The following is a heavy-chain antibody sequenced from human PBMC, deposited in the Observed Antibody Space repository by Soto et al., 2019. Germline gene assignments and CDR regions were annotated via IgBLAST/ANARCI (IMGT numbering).Heavy chain of an antibody. V-gene: IGHV1-8*01. CDR3: PRDAPRGYYKVGTGGDY. J-gene: IGHJ4*02. CDR2: MNPHSGNT. Sequence: QVQLVQSGAEVKKPGASVKVSCKASGYTFTSYDINWVRQATGQGLEWMGWMNPHSGNTGYAQKFMGRVTMTRNTSISRSYMELSGLSSEDTAVYYCPRDAPRGYYKVGTGGDYWGQGTLVTVFS. CDR1: GYTFTSYD. D-gene: IGHD3-9*01.